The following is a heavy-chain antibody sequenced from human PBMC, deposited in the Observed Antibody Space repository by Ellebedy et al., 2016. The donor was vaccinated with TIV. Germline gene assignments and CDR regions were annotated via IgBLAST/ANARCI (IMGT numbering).Heavy chain of an antibody. J-gene: IGHJ4*02. CDR1: GFTFSHYA. CDR3: ARRGGSGTPGIEDF. V-gene: IGHV3-30*01. CDR2: ISYYGNNK. D-gene: IGHD3-10*01. Sequence: GESLKISCAASGFTFSHYALHWVRHAPGKGLEWVSIISYYGNNKFYADSVKGRFTISRDNSKDTLYLQMNSLRAEDTAVYYCARRGGSGTPGIEDFWGQGTLVTVSS.